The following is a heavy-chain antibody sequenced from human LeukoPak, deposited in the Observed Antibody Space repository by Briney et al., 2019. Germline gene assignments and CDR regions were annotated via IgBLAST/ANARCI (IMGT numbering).Heavy chain of an antibody. CDR3: AGGRNAFDI. CDR2: VYYIGSP. V-gene: IGHV4-38-2*02. CDR1: GYSITSGYY. J-gene: IGHJ3*02. Sequence: ETLSLTCTVSGYSITSGYYWGWIRQPPGKGLEWVGSVYYIGSPHYNPSLKSRATVSVDTSSNRFSLKLTSLTAADSALYYCAGGRNAFDIWGQGTMVTVSS. D-gene: IGHD6-25*01.